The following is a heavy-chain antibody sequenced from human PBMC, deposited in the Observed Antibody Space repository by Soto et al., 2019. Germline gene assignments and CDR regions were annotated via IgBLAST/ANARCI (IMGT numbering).Heavy chain of an antibody. CDR3: ARDLYDLRIAAAGTPIRYYYYGMDV. CDR2: INPNSGGT. V-gene: IGHV1-2*04. Sequence: GASVKVSCKASGYTFTGYYMHWVRQAPGQGLEWMGWINPNSGGTNYAQKFQGWVTMTRDTSISTAYMELSRLRSDDTAVYYCARDLYDLRIAAAGTPIRYYYYGMDVWGQGTTVTVSS. CDR1: GYTFTGYY. J-gene: IGHJ6*02. D-gene: IGHD6-13*01.